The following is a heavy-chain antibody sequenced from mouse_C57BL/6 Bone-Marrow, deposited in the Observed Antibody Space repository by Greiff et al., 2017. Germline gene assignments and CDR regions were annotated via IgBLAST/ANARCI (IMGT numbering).Heavy chain of an antibody. V-gene: IGHV5-6*01. Sequence: EVKLMESGGDLVKPGGSLKLSCAASGFTFSSYGMSWVRQTPDKRLEWVATISSGGSYTYYPDSVKGRFTISRDNAKNTLYLQMSSLKSEDTAMYYCASSNGNYEAMDYWGQGTSVTVSS. CDR1: GFTFSSYG. CDR2: ISSGGSYT. D-gene: IGHD2-1*01. CDR3: ASSNGNYEAMDY. J-gene: IGHJ4*01.